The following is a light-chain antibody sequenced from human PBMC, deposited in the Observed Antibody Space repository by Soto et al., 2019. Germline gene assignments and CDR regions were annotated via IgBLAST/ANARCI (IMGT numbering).Light chain of an antibody. V-gene: IGLV1-40*01. CDR2: GNT. CDR1: SSNIGAGYA. Sequence: QSVLTQPPSVSGAPGQRVTISCTGSSSNIGAGYAVHWYQQLPGKASKLLIYGNTNRPSGVPDRFSGSKSGTSASLAITGLQAEDEADYYCQSYDSSLSASYVFGGGTKVTVL. CDR3: QSYDSSLSASYV. J-gene: IGLJ1*01.